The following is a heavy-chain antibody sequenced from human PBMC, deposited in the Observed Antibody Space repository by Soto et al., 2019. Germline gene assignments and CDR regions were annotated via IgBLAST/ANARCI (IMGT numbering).Heavy chain of an antibody. Sequence: PGGSLRLSCAASGFTFSSYEMNWVRQAPGKGLEWVSYISSGGNLIYYADSVKGRFTVSRDNAKSSVYLQMSGLRAEDTAIYYCASLLIGYWGQGTLVTVSS. CDR2: ISSGGNLI. J-gene: IGHJ4*02. V-gene: IGHV3-48*03. CDR3: ASLLIGY. CDR1: GFTFSSYE.